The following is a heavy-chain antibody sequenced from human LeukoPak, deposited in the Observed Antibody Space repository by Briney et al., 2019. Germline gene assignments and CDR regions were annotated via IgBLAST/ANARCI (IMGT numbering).Heavy chain of an antibody. D-gene: IGHD2-15*01. V-gene: IGHV4-59*01. CDR2: IFNSGTT. CDR1: GGSISGYY. Sequence: PSETLSLTCTVSGGSISGYYWTWIRQPPGKRLEWIGYIFNSGTTNYNPSLKSRVTISVDTSKNQFSLKLSSVTAADTAVYYCARESDVAQGGAFDIWGQGTMVTVSS. J-gene: IGHJ3*02. CDR3: ARESDVAQGGAFDI.